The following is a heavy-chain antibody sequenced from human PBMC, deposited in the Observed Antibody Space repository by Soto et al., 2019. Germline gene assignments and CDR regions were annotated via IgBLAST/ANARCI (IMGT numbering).Heavy chain of an antibody. J-gene: IGHJ5*02. V-gene: IGHV1-3*01. D-gene: IGHD3-22*01. Sequence: GASVKVSCKASGYTFTSYAMHWVRQAPGQRLEWMGWINAGNGNTKYSQKFQGRVTITRDTSASTAYMELSSLRSEDTAVYYCARVYIRGSTYYYDSSGYEGWFGPWGQGTLVTVSS. CDR2: INAGNGNT. CDR3: ARVYIRGSTYYYDSSGYEGWFGP. CDR1: GYTFTSYA.